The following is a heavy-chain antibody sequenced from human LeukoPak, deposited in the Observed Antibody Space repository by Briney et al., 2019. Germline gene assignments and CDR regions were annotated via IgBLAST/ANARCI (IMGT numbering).Heavy chain of an antibody. J-gene: IGHJ6*03. CDR1: GFTFSSYA. Sequence: GGSLRLSCAASGFTFSSYAMSWVRQAPGKGLEWVSAISGSGGSTYYADSVKGRFTISRDNSKNTLYLQMNSLRAEDTAVYYCAKDIGVNDFWSGYSSYYYYYYMDVWGKGTTVTVSS. V-gene: IGHV3-23*01. D-gene: IGHD3-3*01. CDR2: ISGSGGST. CDR3: AKDIGVNDFWSGYSSYYYYYYMDV.